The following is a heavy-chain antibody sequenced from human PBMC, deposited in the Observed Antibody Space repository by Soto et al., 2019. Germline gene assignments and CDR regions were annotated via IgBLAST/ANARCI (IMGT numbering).Heavy chain of an antibody. CDR1: GGSITTNGHY. Sequence: QVQLQESGPELVKPSQTLSLTCSVSGGSITTNGHYWTWIRQHPGQGLEWIAYIYYTGNSYLNPSLKSRLSISVDMSKNQFSLELRSVTAADTAVYYCAREQWGFDSWGQGTLVTVSS. D-gene: IGHD6-19*01. CDR3: AREQWGFDS. CDR2: IYYTGNS. V-gene: IGHV4-31*03. J-gene: IGHJ4*02.